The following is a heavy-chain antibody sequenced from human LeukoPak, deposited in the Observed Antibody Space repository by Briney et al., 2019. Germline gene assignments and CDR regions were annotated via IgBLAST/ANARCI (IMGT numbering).Heavy chain of an antibody. CDR3: ARDGHGSGSFKYYFDY. CDR2: ISAYNGNT. J-gene: IGHJ4*02. V-gene: IGHV1-18*01. Sequence: ASVKVSCKASGYTFTSYGISWVRQAPGQGLEWMGWISAYNGNTNNAQKLQGRVTMTTDTSTSTAYMELRSLRSDDTAVYYCARDGHGSGSFKYYFDYWGQGTLVTVSS. D-gene: IGHD3-10*01. CDR1: GYTFTSYG.